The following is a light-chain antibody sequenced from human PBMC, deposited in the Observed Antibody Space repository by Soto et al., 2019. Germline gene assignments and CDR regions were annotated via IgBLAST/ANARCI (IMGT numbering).Light chain of an antibody. CDR3: SSYAGSKGV. CDR1: SSDVGGYNY. Sequence: QSALTQPPSASGSPGQSVTISCTGTSSDVGGYNYVSWYQQHPGKAPTLMIYEVSKRPSGVPDRFSGSKSGNTASLTVSGLQAEDEADYYGSSYAGSKGVFGGGTKLTVL. J-gene: IGLJ2*01. CDR2: EVS. V-gene: IGLV2-8*01.